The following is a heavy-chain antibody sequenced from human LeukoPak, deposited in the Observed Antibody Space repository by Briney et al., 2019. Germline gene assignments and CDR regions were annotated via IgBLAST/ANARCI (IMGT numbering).Heavy chain of an antibody. CDR2: VFHSGST. CDR1: GGSLNTNTW. J-gene: IGHJ4*02. D-gene: IGHD1-26*01. V-gene: IGHV4-4*02. Sequence: PSETLSLTCTVSGGSLNTNTWWSWVRQPPGKGLEWTGEVFHSGSTNYNPALESRLFISMDKSNNRFSLKLTSVTAADTAVYYCVREVLGARAFEYWGQGILVTVSS. CDR3: VREVLGARAFEY.